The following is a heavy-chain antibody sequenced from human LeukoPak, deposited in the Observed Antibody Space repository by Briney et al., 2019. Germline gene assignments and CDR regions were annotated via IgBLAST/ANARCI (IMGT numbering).Heavy chain of an antibody. CDR2: IYTSGNT. CDR3: ARVRVGATTTFEY. CDR1: GVSISSGSYY. V-gene: IGHV4-61*02. J-gene: IGHJ4*02. Sequence: SETLSLTCTVSGVSISSGSYYWSWIRQPAGKGLERFGRIYTSGNTNDNPSLKSLVTISVDTSKNQFSLKPSSVTAADTAVYYCARVRVGATTTFEYWGQGTLVTVSS. D-gene: IGHD1-26*01.